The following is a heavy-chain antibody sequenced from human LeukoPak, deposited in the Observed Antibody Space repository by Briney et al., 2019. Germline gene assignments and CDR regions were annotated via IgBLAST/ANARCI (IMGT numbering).Heavy chain of an antibody. CDR1: GGSISSSSYY. CDR2: IYYSGST. V-gene: IGHV4-39*01. Sequence: SETLSLTCTVSGGSISSSSYYWGWIRQPPGKGLEWIGSIYYSGSTYYHPSLKSRVTISVDTSKNQFSLKLSSVTAADTAVYYCARLNPYDFWSGYPVYWFDPWGQGTLVTVSS. CDR3: ARLNPYDFWSGYPVYWFDP. J-gene: IGHJ5*02. D-gene: IGHD3-3*01.